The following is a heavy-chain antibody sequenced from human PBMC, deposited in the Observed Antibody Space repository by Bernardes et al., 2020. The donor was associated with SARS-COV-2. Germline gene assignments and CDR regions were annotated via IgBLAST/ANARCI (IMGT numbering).Heavy chain of an antibody. D-gene: IGHD7-27*01. CDR3: TTSPYWGSDY. CDR1: GFTFKSDW. Sequence: GGSLRLSCAASGFTFKSDWMSWVRQAPGKGLDWVGRIKSQEDGGTIDYGAPVKGRFIISRDDSKNTLYLQMDSLKSDDTAVYFCTTSPYWGSDYWGQGTLVTVSS. CDR2: IKSQEDGGTI. V-gene: IGHV3-15*01. J-gene: IGHJ4*02.